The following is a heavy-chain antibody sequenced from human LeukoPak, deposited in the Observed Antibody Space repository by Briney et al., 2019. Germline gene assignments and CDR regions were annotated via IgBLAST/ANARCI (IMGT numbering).Heavy chain of an antibody. V-gene: IGHV3-21*01. CDR2: ISSSSSYI. J-gene: IGHJ3*02. CDR3: ARDRGRTYYYDSSGHSDAFDI. CDR1: GFTFSSHS. D-gene: IGHD3-22*01. Sequence: GGSLRLSCAASGFTFSSHSMNWVRQAPGKGLEWVSSISSSSSYIYYADSVKGRFTISRDNAKNSLYLQMNSLRAEDTAVYYCARDRGRTYYYDSSGHSDAFDIWGQGTMVTVSS.